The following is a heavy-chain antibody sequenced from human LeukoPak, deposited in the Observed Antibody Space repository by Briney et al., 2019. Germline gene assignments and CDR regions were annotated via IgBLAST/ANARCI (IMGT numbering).Heavy chain of an antibody. J-gene: IGHJ4*02. Sequence: GGSLRLSCAASGFTFSSYAMSWVRQAPGKGLEWVSAISGSGGSTYYADSVKGRFTISRDNSKNTLYLQMNSLRAEDTAVYYCAKDRSLGFGELLELDYWGQGTLVTVSS. D-gene: IGHD3-10*01. CDR3: AKDRSLGFGELLELDY. V-gene: IGHV3-23*01. CDR1: GFTFSSYA. CDR2: ISGSGGST.